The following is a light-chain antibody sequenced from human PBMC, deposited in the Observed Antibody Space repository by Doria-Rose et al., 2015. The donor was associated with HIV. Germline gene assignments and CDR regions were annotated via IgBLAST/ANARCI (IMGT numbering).Light chain of an antibody. Sequence: TQSPGTLSSSPGERATLSCRASQRVKSSYLAWYQQKSGQAPRLLIYDASNRATGVPDRFSGSGSGTDFTLTLSRLEPEDVAVYYCQQYGASRGTFGQGTRLEIK. CDR3: QQYGASRGT. J-gene: IGKJ5*01. V-gene: IGKV3-20*01. CDR1: QRVKSSY. CDR2: DAS.